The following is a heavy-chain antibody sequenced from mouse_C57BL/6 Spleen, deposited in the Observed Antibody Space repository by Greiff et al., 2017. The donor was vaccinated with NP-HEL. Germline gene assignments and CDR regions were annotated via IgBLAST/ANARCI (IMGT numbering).Heavy chain of an antibody. D-gene: IGHD3-2*02. V-gene: IGHV1-55*01. CDR1: GYTFTSYW. CDR3: ARSSSSGYGWFAY. J-gene: IGHJ3*01. Sequence: VQLQQPGAELVKPGASVKMSCKASGYTFTSYWLTWVKQRPGQGLEWIGDIYPGSGSTNYNEKFKSKATLTVDTSSSTAYMQLSSLTSEDSAVYYCARSSSSGYGWFAYWGQGTLVTVSA. CDR2: IYPGSGST.